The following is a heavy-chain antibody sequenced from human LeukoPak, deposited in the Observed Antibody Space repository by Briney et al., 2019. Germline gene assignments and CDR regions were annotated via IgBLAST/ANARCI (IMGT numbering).Heavy chain of an antibody. CDR2: ISGSGGST. J-gene: IGHJ4*02. Sequence: GGSLRLSCAASGFTFSSYAMSWVRQAPRKGLEWVSAISGSGGSTYYADSVKGRFTISGDNSKNTLYLQMNSLRAEDTAVYYCAKRDYYDSSGYFDYWGQGTLVTVSS. V-gene: IGHV3-23*01. CDR3: AKRDYYDSSGYFDY. D-gene: IGHD3-22*01. CDR1: GFTFSSYA.